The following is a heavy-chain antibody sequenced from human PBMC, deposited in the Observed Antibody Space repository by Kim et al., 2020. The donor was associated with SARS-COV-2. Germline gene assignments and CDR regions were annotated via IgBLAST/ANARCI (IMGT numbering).Heavy chain of an antibody. CDR3: HHTAMVFPSVHGMDV. Sequence: ASVKVSCKASGYTFTSYAMNWVRQAPGQGLEWMGWINTNTGNPTYAQGFTGRFVFSLDTSVSTAYLQISSLKAEDTAVYYCHHTAMVFPSVHGMDVWGQGTTVTVSS. D-gene: IGHD5-18*01. CDR1: GYTFTSYA. CDR2: INTNTGNP. J-gene: IGHJ6*02. V-gene: IGHV7-4-1*02.